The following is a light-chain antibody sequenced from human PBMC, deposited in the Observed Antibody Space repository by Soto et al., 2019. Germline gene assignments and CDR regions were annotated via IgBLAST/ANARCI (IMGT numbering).Light chain of an antibody. Sequence: QSVLAQPPSVSGAPGQKVTISCTGSSSNIGAGYDLHWYQQLPGTAPKLLLYGNNNRPSGVPDRFSGSKSGTSASLANTGLQAEDEADYYCQSYDSSLSAYVFGTGTKLTVL. CDR2: GNN. CDR3: QSYDSSLSAYV. J-gene: IGLJ1*01. CDR1: SSNIGAGYD. V-gene: IGLV1-40*01.